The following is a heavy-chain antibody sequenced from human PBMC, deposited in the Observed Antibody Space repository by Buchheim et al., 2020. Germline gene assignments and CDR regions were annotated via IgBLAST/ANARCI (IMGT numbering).Heavy chain of an antibody. CDR1: GGSISSSY. D-gene: IGHD3-3*01. CDR3: ARTGRDYDSHSVGFDY. J-gene: IGHJ4*02. Sequence: QVQLQESGPGLVKPSETLSLTCTVSGGSISSSYWSWIRQPPGKGLEWIGYIYYSGSTNYNPSLKSRVTISVDTSKNQFSLKLSSVTAADTAVYYCARTGRDYDSHSVGFDYWGQGTL. V-gene: IGHV4-59*01. CDR2: IYYSGST.